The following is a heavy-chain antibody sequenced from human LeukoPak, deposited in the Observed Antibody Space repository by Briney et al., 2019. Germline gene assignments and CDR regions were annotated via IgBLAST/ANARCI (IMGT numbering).Heavy chain of an antibody. J-gene: IGHJ6*02. CDR1: GGSITHYY. D-gene: IGHD5-18*01. CDR3: ARTQRGYNYGYQYYYYGLDV. Sequence: SETLSLTCTVSGGSITHYYWSWIRQPPGKELEWIGYIYYSGSTNYNPSLKSRVTISVDTSKIRFSLKLNSVTAADTAVYYCARTQRGYNYGYQYYYYGLDVWGQGTTVTVSS. CDR2: IYYSGST. V-gene: IGHV4-59*01.